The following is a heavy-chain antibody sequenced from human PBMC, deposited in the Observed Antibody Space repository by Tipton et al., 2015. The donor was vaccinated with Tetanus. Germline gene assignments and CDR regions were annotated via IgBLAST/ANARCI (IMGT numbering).Heavy chain of an antibody. D-gene: IGHD6-19*01. V-gene: IGHV4-39*07. CDR1: GGSFNSSNDY. CDR2: IYYGGST. J-gene: IGHJ3*02. Sequence: TLSLTCTVSGGSFNSSNDYWAWIRQPPGKGLEWVGSIYYGGSTYFNPSLRSRGTISIDTSRNQFSLKLSSVTAADTAVYYCARIGWLQQNKPAFDIWGQGTVVTVSS. CDR3: ARIGWLQQNKPAFDI.